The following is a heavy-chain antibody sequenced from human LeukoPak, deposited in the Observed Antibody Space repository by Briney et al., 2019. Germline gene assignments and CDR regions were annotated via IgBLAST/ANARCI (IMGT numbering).Heavy chain of an antibody. D-gene: IGHD2-2*01. CDR2: ISGSGGST. CDR1: GFTFSSYA. CDR3: ATRERSTSCSS. Sequence: GGSLRLPCAASGFTFSSYAMSWVRQAPGKGLEWVSAISGSGGSTYYADSVKGRFTISRDNSKNTLYLQMNSLRAEDTAVYYCATRERSTSCSSWGQGTLVTVSS. V-gene: IGHV3-23*01. J-gene: IGHJ4*02.